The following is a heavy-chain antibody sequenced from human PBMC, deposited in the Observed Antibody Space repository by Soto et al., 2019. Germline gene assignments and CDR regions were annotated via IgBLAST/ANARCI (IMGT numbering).Heavy chain of an antibody. CDR3: ARGDTIFGVVIGGMDV. Sequence: SETLSLTCTVSVGSISSYYWSWIRQPAGKGLEWIGRIYTSGSTNYNPSLKSRVTMSVDTSKNQFSLKLSSVTAADTAVYYCARGDTIFGVVIGGMDVWGQGTTVTVSS. CDR2: IYTSGST. J-gene: IGHJ6*02. D-gene: IGHD3-3*01. V-gene: IGHV4-4*07. CDR1: VGSISSYY.